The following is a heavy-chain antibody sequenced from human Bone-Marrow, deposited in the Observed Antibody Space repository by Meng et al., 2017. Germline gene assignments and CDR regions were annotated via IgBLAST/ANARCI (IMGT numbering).Heavy chain of an antibody. CDR3: ARSVYYYDSSGYYDRGYFDY. CDR2: IYPDDSDT. Sequence: TVSCHGSGYSFTSYWFGWLRQMPGKGLVWMGLIYPDDSDTSYSPSFQGQVTISADKSISTAYQQWSSLKDSNTAMYYCARSVYYYDSSGYYDRGYFDYWGQGTLVTVSS. D-gene: IGHD3-22*01. CDR1: GYSFTSYW. V-gene: IGHV5-51*01. J-gene: IGHJ4*02.